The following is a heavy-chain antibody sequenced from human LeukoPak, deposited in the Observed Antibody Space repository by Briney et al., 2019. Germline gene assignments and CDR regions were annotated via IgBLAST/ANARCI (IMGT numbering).Heavy chain of an antibody. Sequence: SGPTLVKPTQTLTLTCTFPGFSLSTSGVGVGWIRQPPGKALEWLALIYWNDDKRYSPSLKSRLTITKDTSKNQVVLTMSNMDPVDTATYYCAHRPGGYYDSSGYYWRDWFDPWGQGTLVTVSS. CDR3: AHRPGGYYDSSGYYWRDWFDP. CDR1: GFSLSTSGVG. CDR2: IYWNDDK. V-gene: IGHV2-5*01. J-gene: IGHJ5*02. D-gene: IGHD3-22*01.